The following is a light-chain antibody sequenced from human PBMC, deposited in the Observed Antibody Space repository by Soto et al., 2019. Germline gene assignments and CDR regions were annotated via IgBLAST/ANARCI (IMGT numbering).Light chain of an antibody. CDR1: QDISNH. CDR3: QHYGSLPYI. V-gene: IGKV1-33*01. J-gene: IGKJ2*01. CDR2: AAS. Sequence: DIQMTQSPSSLSASVGDRVTITCQASQDISNHLNWYQHKPGEAPKLLIYAASNLETGVPSRFNGRGSGTDFTFTINTLHPEDIAIYYCQHYGSLPYIFGQQTTLEIK.